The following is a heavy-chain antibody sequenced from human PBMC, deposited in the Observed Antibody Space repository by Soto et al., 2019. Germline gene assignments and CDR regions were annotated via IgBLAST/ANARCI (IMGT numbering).Heavy chain of an antibody. CDR3: ARDPGYYDSSGYYYAYNWFDP. V-gene: IGHV4-59*01. CDR1: GGSISSYY. D-gene: IGHD3-22*01. Sequence: PSETLSLTCTVSGGSISSYYWSWIRQPPGKGLEWIGYIYYSGSTNYNPSLKSRVTISVDTSKNQFSPKLSSVTAADTAVYYCARDPGYYDSSGYYYAYNWFDPWGQGTLVTVSS. CDR2: IYYSGST. J-gene: IGHJ5*02.